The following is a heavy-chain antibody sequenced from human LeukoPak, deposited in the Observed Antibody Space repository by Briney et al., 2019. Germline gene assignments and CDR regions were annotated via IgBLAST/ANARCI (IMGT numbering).Heavy chain of an antibody. Sequence: GGSLRLSCAASGFTFSSYAMGWVRQAPGKGLEWVSAISGRGDSTYYADSVKGRFTISRDNSENSLYLQMNSLRAEDTAVYYCARNLPAADYWGQGTLVTVSS. D-gene: IGHD2-2*01. V-gene: IGHV3-23*01. CDR1: GFTFSSYA. CDR2: ISGRGDST. J-gene: IGHJ4*02. CDR3: ARNLPAADY.